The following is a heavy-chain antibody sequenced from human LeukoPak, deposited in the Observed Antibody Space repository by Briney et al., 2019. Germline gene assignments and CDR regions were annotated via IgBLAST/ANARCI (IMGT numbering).Heavy chain of an antibody. CDR2: IYYSMST. CDR3: ARHRILRDVATGDYFDS. D-gene: IGHD5-24*01. J-gene: IGHJ4*02. Sequence: SETLSLTCSVSGDSISSGPSYWGWIRQPPGKGLEWIGTIYYSMSTYYNPSLKSRVAISVDTSKNQFSLKLRSVTAADTAVFYCARHRILRDVATGDYFDSWGQGALVTVSS. V-gene: IGHV4-39*01. CDR1: GDSISSGPSY.